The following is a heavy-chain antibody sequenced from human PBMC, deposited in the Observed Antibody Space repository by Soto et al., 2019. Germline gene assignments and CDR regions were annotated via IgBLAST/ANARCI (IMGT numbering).Heavy chain of an antibody. Sequence: QVKLVQSGTEVKKPGASMKVSCKASGYSFATSGISWVRQAPGQGLEWMGWISAYNGNTNYDQKLQDRIIMTTDTSTSTDYLELRSLRSDDTAVYYCASAGQYYDSSGYADWGQGTLVTVSS. CDR1: GYSFATSG. J-gene: IGHJ4*02. D-gene: IGHD3-22*01. CDR2: ISAYNGNT. V-gene: IGHV1-18*01. CDR3: ASAGQYYDSSGYAD.